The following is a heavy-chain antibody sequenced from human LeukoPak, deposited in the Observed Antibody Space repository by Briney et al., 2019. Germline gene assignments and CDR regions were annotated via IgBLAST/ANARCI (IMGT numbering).Heavy chain of an antibody. D-gene: IGHD6-13*01. V-gene: IGHV3-30-3*01. CDR3: AREGLLAASGTLDY. CDR2: ISYDGSNK. Sequence: GRSLRLSCAASRFTFTSHAMHWVRQAPGKGLEWVAVISYDGSNKYYADSVKGRFIISRDNSKNTLYLQMNSLRVEDTAVYCCAREGLLAASGTLDYWGQGTLVTVSS. J-gene: IGHJ4*02. CDR1: RFTFTSHA.